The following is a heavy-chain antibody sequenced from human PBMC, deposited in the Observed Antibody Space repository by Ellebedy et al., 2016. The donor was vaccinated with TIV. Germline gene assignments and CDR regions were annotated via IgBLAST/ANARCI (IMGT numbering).Heavy chain of an antibody. V-gene: IGHV1-18*01. CDR2: ISAYNGNT. CDR3: ARDEGGEGSMLVVVHFDY. D-gene: IGHD3-22*01. Sequence: AASVKVSCKASGGTFSRHVISWVRQAPGQGLEWMGWISAYNGNTNYAQNLKGRVTMTTDTSTNTAYMGLRSLISDDTAVYYCARDEGGEGSMLVVVHFDYWGQGTLVTVSS. J-gene: IGHJ4*02. CDR1: GGTFSRHV.